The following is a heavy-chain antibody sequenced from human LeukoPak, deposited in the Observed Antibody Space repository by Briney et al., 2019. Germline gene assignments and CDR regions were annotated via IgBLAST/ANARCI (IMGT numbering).Heavy chain of an antibody. CDR3: ARNQQLGGHSYYYYGMDV. CDR2: ISGGGVTT. CDR1: GFTSIAYA. Sequence: GGSLRLSCVGSGFTSIAYALTWARQAPGKGLEWVSGISGGGVTTYYADSVKGRFTISRDNSKNTLYLQMNSLRADETAIYYCARNQQLGGHSYYYYGMDVWGQGTTVTVSS. V-gene: IGHV3-23*01. J-gene: IGHJ6*02. D-gene: IGHD3-16*01.